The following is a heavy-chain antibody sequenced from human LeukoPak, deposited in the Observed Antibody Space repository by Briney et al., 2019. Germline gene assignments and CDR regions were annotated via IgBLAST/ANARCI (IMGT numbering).Heavy chain of an antibody. V-gene: IGHV4-34*01. CDR1: GGSFSGYS. CDR3: ARGVDYYGV. D-gene: IGHD3-10*01. Sequence: SETLSLTCAVYGGSFSGYSWNWFRQPPVKGLEWIGEINHSGGTNYNPSLKSRVTISVDTSKKQFSLKLSSVTAADTAVYYCARGVDYYGVWGQGTLVTVSS. CDR2: INHSGGT. J-gene: IGHJ4*02.